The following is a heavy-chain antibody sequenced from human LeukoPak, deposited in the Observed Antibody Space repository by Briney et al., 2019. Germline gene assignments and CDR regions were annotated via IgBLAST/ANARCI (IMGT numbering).Heavy chain of an antibody. CDR2: IEQDGSEK. CDR3: AKGALNWNDEGTPQV. Sequence: GSLRLSCAASGFTFSNYWMSWVRQTPGKGLEWVATIEQDGSEKYYVDSVKGRFTISRDNAKKSLFLQMNSLRADDTAVYYCAKGALNWNDEGTPQVWGQGTLVTVSS. V-gene: IGHV3-7*01. J-gene: IGHJ4*02. D-gene: IGHD1-20*01. CDR1: GFTFSNYW.